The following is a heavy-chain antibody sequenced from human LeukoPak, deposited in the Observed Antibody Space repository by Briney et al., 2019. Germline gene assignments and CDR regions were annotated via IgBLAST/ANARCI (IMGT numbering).Heavy chain of an antibody. CDR3: ARRGGSGRSFDY. J-gene: IGHJ4*02. Sequence: SETLSLTCTVSGGSVSSGTYYWSWIRQPPGKGLEWIGYIYYTGSTNYNPSLKSRLTISVDTSKNPFSLKLSSVTAADTAVYYCARRGGSGRSFDYWGQGTLVTVSS. D-gene: IGHD3-10*01. CDR2: IYYTGST. V-gene: IGHV4-61*01. CDR1: GGSVSSGTYY.